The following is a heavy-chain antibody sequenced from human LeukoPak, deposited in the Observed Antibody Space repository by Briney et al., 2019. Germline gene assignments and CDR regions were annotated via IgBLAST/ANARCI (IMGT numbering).Heavy chain of an antibody. D-gene: IGHD5-18*01. CDR2: IYTSGST. CDR1: GGSISSYY. Sequence: SETLSLTCTVSGGSISSYYWSWIRQPAGKGLEWIGRIYTSGSTNYNPSLKSRATISIDTSKNQFSLKPNSVAAADTAVYYCARDRGYSYAFDYWGQGTLVTVSS. CDR3: ARDRGYSYAFDY. J-gene: IGHJ4*02. V-gene: IGHV4-4*07.